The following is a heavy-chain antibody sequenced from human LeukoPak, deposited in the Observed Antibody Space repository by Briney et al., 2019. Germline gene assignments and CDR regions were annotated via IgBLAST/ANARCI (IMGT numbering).Heavy chain of an antibody. CDR1: GFAFINSW. V-gene: IGHV3-15*01. CDR2: IKSKTNGGTT. CDR3: TTEGYSYGHHSFDI. D-gene: IGHD5-18*01. J-gene: IGHJ3*02. Sequence: GGSLRLSCAASGFAFINSWMSWVRQTPGKGLEWCGHIKSKTNGGTTDYAAPVKDRFTISRDDSENTLYLQMNSLKTEDTAVYYCTTEGYSYGHHSFDIWGQGTMVTVSS.